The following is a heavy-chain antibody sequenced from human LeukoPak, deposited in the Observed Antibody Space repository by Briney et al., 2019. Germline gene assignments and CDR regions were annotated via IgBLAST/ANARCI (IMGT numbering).Heavy chain of an antibody. Sequence: PGGSLRLSCAASGFTFRRYWMSWARQASGKGLEWVANINQDGSEKYYVDSVKGRFTISRDNAKNSLYLQMNSLRAEDTAVYYCAREGVVVSAAVDYWGQGTLVTVSS. CDR2: INQDGSEK. V-gene: IGHV3-7*01. D-gene: IGHD2-2*01. CDR1: GFTFRRYW. CDR3: AREGVVVSAAVDY. J-gene: IGHJ4*02.